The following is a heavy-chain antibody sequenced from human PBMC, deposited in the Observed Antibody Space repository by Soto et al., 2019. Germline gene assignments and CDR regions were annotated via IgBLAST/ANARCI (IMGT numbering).Heavy chain of an antibody. CDR1: GGSISSGGYY. CDR3: ARVPDSLDGVDC. D-gene: IGHD3-10*01. J-gene: IGHJ4*02. Sequence: SETLSLTCTVSGGSISSGGYYWSWIRQHPGKGLEWIGYIYYSGSTYYNPSLKSRVTISVDTSKNQFSLKLSSVTAADTAVYYCARVPDSLDGVDCWGQGTLVTVSS. V-gene: IGHV4-31*03. CDR2: IYYSGST.